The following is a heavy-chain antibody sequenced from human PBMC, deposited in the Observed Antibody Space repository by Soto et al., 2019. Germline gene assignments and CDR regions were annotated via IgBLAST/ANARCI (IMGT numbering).Heavy chain of an antibody. V-gene: IGHV3-23*01. CDR1: GFTFSSYA. CDR2: ISGSGGST. J-gene: IGHJ3*02. D-gene: IGHD2-15*01. CDR3: AKSVVAATWGFDAFDI. Sequence: EVQLLESGGGLVQPGGSLRLSCAASGFTFSSYAMSWVRQAPGKGLEWVSAISGSGGSTYYADSVNGRFTISRDNTQNTLYVQMNSLRAEDTAVYYCAKSVVAATWGFDAFDIWGQGTMVTVS.